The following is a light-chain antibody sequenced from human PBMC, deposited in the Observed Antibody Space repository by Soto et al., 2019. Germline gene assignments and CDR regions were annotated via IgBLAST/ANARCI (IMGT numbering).Light chain of an antibody. CDR2: DSS. V-gene: IGKV1-33*01. J-gene: IGKJ4*01. CDR1: QDINIY. CDR3: QQYLNLLT. Sequence: DIPMTQSPSSLSASVGDRVTITCQASQDINIYLNWYQQKPGQAPKLLNYDSSNLETGVPSRFSGSASGTEFTFTSSSLQPEVIAKYCWQQYLNLLTFGGGTKVEIK.